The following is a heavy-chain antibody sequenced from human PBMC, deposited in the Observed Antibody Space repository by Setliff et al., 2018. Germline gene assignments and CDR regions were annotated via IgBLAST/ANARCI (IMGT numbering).Heavy chain of an antibody. V-gene: IGHV1-2*02. D-gene: IGHD2-21*01. CDR2: INPNSGGT. CDR3: VIPFCAGATCPPS. Sequence: ASVKVSCKTFANTFTAYYIHWVRQAPGQGLEWMGWINPNSGGTNYAPKFQGRVSMTRDPSITTAYLELSRLKSDDTAVYYCVIPFCAGATCPPSWGQGTQVTVSS. CDR1: ANTFTAYY. J-gene: IGHJ4*02.